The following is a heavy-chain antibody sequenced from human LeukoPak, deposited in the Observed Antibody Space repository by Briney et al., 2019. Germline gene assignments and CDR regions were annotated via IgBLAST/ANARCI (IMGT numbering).Heavy chain of an antibody. D-gene: IGHD4-17*01. V-gene: IGHV5-51*01. CDR1: GYTFTTYW. Sequence: GESLKISCKGSGYTFTTYWIGWVRQMPGKGLELMGIIYPGDSDTRYSPSFRGQVTISADKSINTAHLQWSSLKDSDTAICYCTRQYGPRGHFDLWGQGTLVTVSS. CDR3: TRQYGPRGHFDL. J-gene: IGHJ4*02. CDR2: IYPGDSDT.